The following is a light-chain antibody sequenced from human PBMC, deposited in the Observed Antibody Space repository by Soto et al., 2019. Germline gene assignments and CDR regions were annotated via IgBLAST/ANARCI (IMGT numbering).Light chain of an antibody. CDR3: LVWDSSTETVL. Sequence: SYVLTQPPSVSLAPGQTARITCEGDKIGRRSVHWYQLRPGQAPVLLVYDNSDRPAVVPERFSGSNSGNTATLTIARVEAGDEAAYYCLVWDSSTETVLFGGGTKVTVL. V-gene: IGLV3-21*02. J-gene: IGLJ2*01. CDR1: KIGRRS. CDR2: DNS.